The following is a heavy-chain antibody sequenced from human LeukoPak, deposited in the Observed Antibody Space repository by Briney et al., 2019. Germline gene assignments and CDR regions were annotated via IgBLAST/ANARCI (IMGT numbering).Heavy chain of an antibody. V-gene: IGHV3-23*01. CDR3: AKGYHYGSGTYYPEYFFDF. Sequence: GGSLRLSCAASGFPFSSHAMSWVRQAPGKGLEWVSTISSAESRTYFADSVKGRFTISSDNSKKTVYLQMNSLRAEDTAVYYCAKGYHYGSGTYYPEYFFDFWGQGTLVTVSS. D-gene: IGHD3-10*01. CDR2: ISSAESRT. CDR1: GFPFSSHA. J-gene: IGHJ4*02.